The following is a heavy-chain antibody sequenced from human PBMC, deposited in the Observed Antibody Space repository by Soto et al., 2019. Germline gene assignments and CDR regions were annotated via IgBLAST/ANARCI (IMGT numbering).Heavy chain of an antibody. D-gene: IGHD6-13*01. CDR3: ARHEQVYYYGMDV. Sequence: GDSLKISCKGSVYSFTSYWISWVRQMPGKGLEWMGRIDPSDSYTNYSPSFQGHVTISADKSISTAYLQWSSLKASDTAMYYCARHEQVYYYGMDVRGKGTTVTISS. CDR2: IDPSDSYT. V-gene: IGHV5-10-1*01. J-gene: IGHJ6*04. CDR1: VYSFTSYW.